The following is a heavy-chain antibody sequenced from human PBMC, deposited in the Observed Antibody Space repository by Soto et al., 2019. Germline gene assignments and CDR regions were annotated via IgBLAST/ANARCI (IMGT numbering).Heavy chain of an antibody. V-gene: IGHV6-1*01. Sequence: SQTLSLTCVISGDSVSSNSASWNWIRQSPSRGLEWLGRTYFRSKWYNDYAVSVKSRITINPDTTKNQFSLQLDSVTPEDTAVYFCVRDQEYSYGMDVWGQGTTVTVSS. J-gene: IGHJ6*02. CDR3: VRDQEYSYGMDV. CDR2: TYFRSKWYN. CDR1: GDSVSSNSAS.